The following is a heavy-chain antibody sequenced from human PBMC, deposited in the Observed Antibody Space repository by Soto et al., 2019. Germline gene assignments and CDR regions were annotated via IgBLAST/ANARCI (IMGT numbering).Heavy chain of an antibody. CDR3: ASSLGYSCSGDCLHYYFDY. Sequence: EVQLVESGGGLVQPGGSLRLSCAASGFTFSDHYMDWVRQAPGKGLEWVGRTRNKANSYNTEYAASVKGRFTISRDDSKNSLNMQMNSLKTEDTAVYYCASSLGYSCSGDCLHYYFDYWGQGTLVTVSS. J-gene: IGHJ4*02. CDR1: GFTFSDHY. V-gene: IGHV3-72*01. D-gene: IGHD2-2*01. CDR2: TRNKANSYNT.